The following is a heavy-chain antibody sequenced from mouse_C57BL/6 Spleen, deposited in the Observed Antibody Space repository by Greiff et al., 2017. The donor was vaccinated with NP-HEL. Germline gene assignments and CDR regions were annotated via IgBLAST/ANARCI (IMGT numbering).Heavy chain of an antibody. Sequence: EVKLQESGAELVRPGASVKLSCTASGFNIKDDYMHWVKQRPEQGLEWIGWIDPENGDTEYASKFQGKATITADTSSNTAYLQLSSLTSEDTAVYYCTTWAQATPYWGQGTTLTVSS. D-gene: IGHD3-2*02. CDR3: TTWAQATPY. CDR2: IDPENGDT. CDR1: GFNIKDDY. J-gene: IGHJ2*01. V-gene: IGHV14-4*01.